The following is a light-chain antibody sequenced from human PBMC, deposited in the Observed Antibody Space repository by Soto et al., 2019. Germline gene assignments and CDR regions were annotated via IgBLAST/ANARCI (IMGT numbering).Light chain of an antibody. V-gene: IGKV1-39*01. J-gene: IGKJ5*01. CDR1: QSISNC. CDR3: QQYGSSPPIT. Sequence: IQMTQSPSSLSASVGDRVTITCRASQSISNCLNWYQQKPGRAXALLIYGAYSLQSGVPSRFSGSGSGTDFTLTIRRLEPEDFAVYYCQQYGSSPPITFGQGTRLEIK. CDR2: GAY.